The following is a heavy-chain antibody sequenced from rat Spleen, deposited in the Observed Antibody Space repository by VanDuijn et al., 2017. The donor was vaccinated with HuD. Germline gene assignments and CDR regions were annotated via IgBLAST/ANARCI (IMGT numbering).Heavy chain of an antibody. CDR3: ARGDGSWDY. CDR1: GFTFNKSW. CDR2: INDNGGST. J-gene: IGHJ2*01. V-gene: IGHV5-31*01. Sequence: EVQLVESGGGLVQPGRSLKVSCIVSGFTFNKSWMTWIRQGPGKGLEWVASINDNGGSTFYPDSLKGRFTISRDNAKSALYLQMNSLRSEDTATYYCARGDGSWDYWGQGVMATVSS. D-gene: IGHD5-1*01.